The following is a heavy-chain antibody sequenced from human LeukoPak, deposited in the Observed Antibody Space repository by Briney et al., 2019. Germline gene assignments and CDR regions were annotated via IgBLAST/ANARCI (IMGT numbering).Heavy chain of an antibody. CDR3: AKDPYTAMVPPGAFDI. CDR1: GFTFSSYG. D-gene: IGHD5-18*01. V-gene: IGHV3-30*02. J-gene: IGHJ3*02. Sequence: GGSLRLSCAASGFTFSSYGMHWVRQAPGKGLEWVAFIRYDGSNKYYADSVKGRFTISRDNSMNTLYLQMNSLRAEDTAVYYCAKDPYTAMVPPGAFDIWGQGTMVTVSS. CDR2: IRYDGSNK.